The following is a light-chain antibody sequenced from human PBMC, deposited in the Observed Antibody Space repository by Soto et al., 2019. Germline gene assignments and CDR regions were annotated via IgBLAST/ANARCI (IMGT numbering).Light chain of an antibody. CDR2: AAS. CDR3: QQYNSAPRT. V-gene: IGKV1-27*01. CDR1: QCISNY. Sequence: DIQMTHSPGSLSASVGDGVTITCRASQCISNYLAWYQQKPGKVPKLLIYAASTLQSGVPSRFSGSGSGTDFTLTISSLQPEDVATYYCQQYNSAPRTFGQGTKVDIK. J-gene: IGKJ1*01.